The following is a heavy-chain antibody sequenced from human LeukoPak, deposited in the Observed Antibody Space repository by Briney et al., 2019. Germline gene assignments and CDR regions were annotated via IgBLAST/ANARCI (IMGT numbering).Heavy chain of an antibody. Sequence: GGSLRLSCAASGLTFSSYSMNWVHQAPGKGLEWVSYIRSSSSTIYYADSVKGRFTISRDNAKNSLYLQMNSLRAEDTAVYYCARDHPSGSYDYWGQGTLVTVSS. V-gene: IGHV3-48*04. D-gene: IGHD1-26*01. CDR1: GLTFSSYS. CDR3: ARDHPSGSYDY. CDR2: IRSSSSTI. J-gene: IGHJ4*02.